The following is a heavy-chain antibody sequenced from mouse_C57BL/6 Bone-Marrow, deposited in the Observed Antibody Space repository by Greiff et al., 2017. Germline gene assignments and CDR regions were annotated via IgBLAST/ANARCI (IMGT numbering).Heavy chain of an antibody. CDR3: TRILAYYSNYFDY. J-gene: IGHJ2*01. CDR2: IRNKANNHAT. V-gene: IGHV6-6*01. D-gene: IGHD2-5*01. Sequence: EVKLEESGGGLVQPGGSMKLSCAASGFTFSDAWMDWVRQSPEKGLEWVAEIRNKANNHATYYAESVKGRFTISRDDSKSSVYLQMNSLRAEDTGIYYCTRILAYYSNYFDYWGQGTTLTVSS. CDR1: GFTFSDAW.